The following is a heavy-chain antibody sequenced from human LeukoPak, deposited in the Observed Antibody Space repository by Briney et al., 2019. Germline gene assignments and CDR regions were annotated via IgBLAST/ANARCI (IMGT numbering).Heavy chain of an antibody. J-gene: IGHJ4*02. CDR3: TLGDGYKKISGVDY. D-gene: IGHD5-24*01. CDR1: GFTFSGSA. Sequence: GGSMRLSCAASGFTFSGSAMHWVRQASGKGLEWVGRIRSKANSYATAYAASVKGRFTISRDDSKNTAYLQMNSLKTEDTAVYYCTLGDGYKKISGVDYWGQGTLVTVSS. V-gene: IGHV3-73*01. CDR2: IRSKANSYAT.